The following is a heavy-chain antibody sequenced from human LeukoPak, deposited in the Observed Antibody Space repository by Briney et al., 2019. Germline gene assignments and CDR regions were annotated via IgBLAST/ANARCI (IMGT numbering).Heavy chain of an antibody. CDR3: ARLVITGTTRAFDI. Sequence: GGSLRLSCAASGFTFSGYYMSWIRQAPGKGLEGVSYISSSSSYTNYADSVKGRFTISRDNAKNSLYLQMNSLRAEDTAVYYCARLVITGTTRAFDIWGQGKMVTVSS. CDR1: GFTFSGYY. CDR2: ISSSSSYT. V-gene: IGHV3-11*06. J-gene: IGHJ3*02. D-gene: IGHD1-20*01.